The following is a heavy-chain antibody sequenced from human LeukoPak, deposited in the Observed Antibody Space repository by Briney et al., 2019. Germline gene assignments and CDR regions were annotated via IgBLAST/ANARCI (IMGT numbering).Heavy chain of an antibody. Sequence: GGSLRLSCAASGFSFSSYEMNWVRQAPGKGLEWISYITSSGATKYSADSVKGRFTISRDNAKNSLYLQMTRLRGEDTAFYYCVRESRSDWYVGYFDYWGRGTLVTVSS. CDR2: ITSSGATK. J-gene: IGHJ4*02. V-gene: IGHV3-48*03. CDR1: GFSFSSYE. CDR3: VRESRSDWYVGYFDY. D-gene: IGHD6-19*01.